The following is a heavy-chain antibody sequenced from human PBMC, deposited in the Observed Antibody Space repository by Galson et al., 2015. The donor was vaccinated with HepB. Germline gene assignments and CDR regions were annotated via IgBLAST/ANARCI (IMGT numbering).Heavy chain of an antibody. Sequence: SVKVSCKAFGYGFTSYYMHWVRQAPGQGLEWMGMINPSVDTTSYAQKFQARVTLTTDRSARTVYMELTSLRSEDTAVYYCALLGSGYYSGVWPDAWGQGTLVAVSS. J-gene: IGHJ5*02. CDR3: ALLGSGYYSGVWPDA. V-gene: IGHV1-46*03. CDR1: GYGFTSYY. CDR2: INPSVDTT. D-gene: IGHD3-3*01.